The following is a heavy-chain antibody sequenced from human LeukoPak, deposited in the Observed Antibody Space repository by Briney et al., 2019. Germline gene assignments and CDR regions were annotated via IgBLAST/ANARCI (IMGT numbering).Heavy chain of an antibody. Sequence: GASVNVSCKASGYTFTGYYMHWVRQAPRQGLEWMGWVNPNSGGTNYAQKRQGRVTMTRETFNSTAYMELSRLRSDDTAVYYCASQDYYDSSGYYPATTGYYGMDVWGQGTTVTVSS. CDR2: VNPNSGGT. CDR1: GYTFTGYY. J-gene: IGHJ6*02. V-gene: IGHV1-2*02. D-gene: IGHD3-22*01. CDR3: ASQDYYDSSGYYPATTGYYGMDV.